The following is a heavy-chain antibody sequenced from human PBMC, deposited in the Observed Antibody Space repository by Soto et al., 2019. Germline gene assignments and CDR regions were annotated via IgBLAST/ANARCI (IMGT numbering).Heavy chain of an antibody. Sequence: GGSLRLSCSASGFTFSSYAMHWVRQAPGKGLEYVSAISSNGGSTYYADSVKGRFTISRDNSKNTLYLQMSSLRAEDTAVYYCVRSYYDSSGYYGPDYWGQGTLVTVSS. CDR3: VRSYYDSSGYYGPDY. V-gene: IGHV3-64D*08. CDR1: GFTFSSYA. CDR2: ISSNGGST. D-gene: IGHD3-22*01. J-gene: IGHJ4*02.